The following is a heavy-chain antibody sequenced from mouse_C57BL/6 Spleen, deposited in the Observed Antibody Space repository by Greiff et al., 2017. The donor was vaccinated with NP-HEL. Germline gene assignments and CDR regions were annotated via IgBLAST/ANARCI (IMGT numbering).Heavy chain of an antibody. CDR2: IDPSDSYT. CDR1: GYTFTSYW. CDR3: ARSFYEYYAMDY. V-gene: IGHV1-69*01. Sequence: QVQLQQPGAELVMPGASVTLSCKASGYTFTSYWMHWVKQRPGQGLEWIGEIDPSDSYTNYNQKFKGKSTLTVDKSSSTAYIQLSSLTSEDSAVYYCARSFYEYYAMDYWGQGTSVTVSS. J-gene: IGHJ4*01. D-gene: IGHD2-3*01.